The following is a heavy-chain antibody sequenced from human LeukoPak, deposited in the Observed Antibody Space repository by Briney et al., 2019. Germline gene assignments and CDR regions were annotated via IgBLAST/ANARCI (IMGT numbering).Heavy chain of an antibody. V-gene: IGHV1-18*01. Sequence: ASVKVSCKASGYTFTSYGISWVRQAPGQGLEWMGWISAYNGNTNYAQKLQGRVTMTTDTSTSTAYMELRSLRSDDTAVYYCARARWSGYYPYYFDYWGQGTLVTVSS. CDR2: ISAYNGNT. CDR1: GYTFTSYG. J-gene: IGHJ4*02. D-gene: IGHD3-3*01. CDR3: ARARWSGYYPYYFDY.